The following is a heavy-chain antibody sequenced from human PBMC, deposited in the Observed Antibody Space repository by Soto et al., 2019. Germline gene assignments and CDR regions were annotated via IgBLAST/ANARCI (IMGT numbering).Heavy chain of an antibody. D-gene: IGHD6-6*01. CDR1: GGSISSYY. Sequence: SETLSLTCTVSGGSISSYYWSWIRQPPGKGLEWIGYIYYSGSTNYNPSLKSRVTISVDTSKNQFSLKLSSVTAADTAVYYCASIAARQGPDYWGQGTLVTVSS. CDR3: ASIAARQGPDY. CDR2: IYYSGST. J-gene: IGHJ4*02. V-gene: IGHV4-59*01.